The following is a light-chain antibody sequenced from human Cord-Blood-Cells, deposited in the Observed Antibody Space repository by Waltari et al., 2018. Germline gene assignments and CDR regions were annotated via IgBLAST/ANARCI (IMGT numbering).Light chain of an antibody. CDR3: YSAADNNLV. V-gene: IGLV3-27*01. CDR1: ILAKKS. Sequence: SYELTQPSSVSVSPGQTARLTCSGDILAKKSARWFQQKPGQAPVLVIYKDSERPSGIPERFSGSSSGTTVTLTISGAQVEDEADYYCYSAADNNLVFGGGTKLTVL. CDR2: KDS. J-gene: IGLJ2*01.